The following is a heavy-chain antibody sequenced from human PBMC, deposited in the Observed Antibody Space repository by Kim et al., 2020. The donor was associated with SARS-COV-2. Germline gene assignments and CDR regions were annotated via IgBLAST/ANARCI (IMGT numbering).Heavy chain of an antibody. J-gene: IGHJ4*02. CDR1: GFTFNNYG. D-gene: IGHD3-22*01. CDR2: ISYDGRKK. V-gene: IGHV3-30*03. CDR3: ASLVVANKDHFDY. Sequence: GGSLRLSCAASGFTFNNYGMHWVRQAPGKGLEWVAVISYDGRKKYYADSVKGRFTISRDNSKNTLYLQMNTLGAEDTAVYYCASLVVANKDHFDYWGQGTLVTVSS.